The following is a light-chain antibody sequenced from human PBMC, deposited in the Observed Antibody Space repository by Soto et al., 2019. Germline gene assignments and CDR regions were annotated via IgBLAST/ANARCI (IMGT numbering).Light chain of an antibody. Sequence: DIQMTQSPSTLSASVGDRVSITCRASRSISSELAWYQQRSGRAPRLLIYDASTLESGVPLRFSGSGSGTEFTLTISSLQPDDVATYYCQQYNSYLYTFGQGTKLEIK. CDR3: QQYNSYLYT. CDR1: RSISSE. V-gene: IGKV1-5*01. CDR2: DAS. J-gene: IGKJ2*01.